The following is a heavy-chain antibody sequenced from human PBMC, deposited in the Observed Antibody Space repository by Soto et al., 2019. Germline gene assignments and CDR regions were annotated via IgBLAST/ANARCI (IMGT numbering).Heavy chain of an antibody. CDR1: GYTFTSYG. V-gene: IGHV1-18*01. J-gene: IGHJ6*02. CDR2: ISAYNGNQ. Sequence: QVKLVQSGAEVNKPGASVKVSCKASGYTFTSYGISWVRRAPGQGLEWMGWISAYNGNQNYAQKLQGRVTMTTDTAASTAYMELRSLRSDDTAEYYCARDCSSTGCQLGLGNVWGQGTPVTVSS. D-gene: IGHD2-2*01. CDR3: ARDCSSTGCQLGLGNV.